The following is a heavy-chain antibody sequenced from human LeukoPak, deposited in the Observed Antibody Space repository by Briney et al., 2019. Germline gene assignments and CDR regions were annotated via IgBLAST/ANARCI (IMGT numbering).Heavy chain of an antibody. Sequence: PGGSLRLSCVASGFTFSSSVMHWVRQAPGKGLEWVAVIRYDGSNKYYADSVKGRFTISRDNSKNTLYLQMNSLRAEDTAVYYCAKVDFLDYWGQGTLVTVSS. V-gene: IGHV3-30*02. CDR2: IRYDGSNK. J-gene: IGHJ4*02. CDR3: AKVDFLDY. D-gene: IGHD2/OR15-2a*01. CDR1: GFTFSSSV.